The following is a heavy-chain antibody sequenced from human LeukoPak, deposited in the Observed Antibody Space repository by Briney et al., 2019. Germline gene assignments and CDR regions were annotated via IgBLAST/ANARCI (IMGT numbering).Heavy chain of an antibody. CDR3: ARDLGRWLLHYPDAFDI. CDR1: GYTFTSYY. CDR2: INPSGGST. D-gene: IGHD2-21*01. V-gene: IGHV1-46*01. J-gene: IGHJ3*02. Sequence: ASVKVSCKASGYTFTSYYMHWVRQAPGQGLEWMGIINPSGGSTSCAQKFQGRVTMTRDTSTSTVYMELSSLRSEDTAVYYCARDLGRWLLHYPDAFDIWGQGTMVTVSS.